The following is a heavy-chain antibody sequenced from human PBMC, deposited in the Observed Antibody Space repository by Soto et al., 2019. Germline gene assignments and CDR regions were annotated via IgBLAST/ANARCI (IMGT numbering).Heavy chain of an antibody. Sequence: EVQLVESGGGLVQPGGSLRLSCAASGFTVSSNYMSWVRQAPGKGLEWVSVIYSGGSTYYADSVKGRFTISRDNSKNTLYLQMNSLRAEDTAVYYCARERRDGYNHILGYWGQGTLVTVSS. V-gene: IGHV3-66*01. CDR2: IYSGGST. CDR1: GFTVSSNY. J-gene: IGHJ4*02. D-gene: IGHD5-12*01. CDR3: ARERRDGYNHILGY.